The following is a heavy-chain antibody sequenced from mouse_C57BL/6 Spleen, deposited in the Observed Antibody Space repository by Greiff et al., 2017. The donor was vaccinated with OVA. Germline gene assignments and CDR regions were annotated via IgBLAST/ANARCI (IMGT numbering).Heavy chain of an antibody. Sequence: QVQLQQPGAELVMPGASVKLSCKASGYTFTSYWMHWVKQRPGQGLEWIGEIDPSDSYTNYNQKFKGKSTLTVDKSSSTAYMQLSSLTSEDSAVYYCARSEGNYYFDYWGQGTTHTVCS. V-gene: IGHV1-69*01. J-gene: IGHJ2*01. CDR3: ARSEGNYYFDY. CDR2: IDPSDSYT. D-gene: IGHD2-1*01. CDR1: GYTFTSYW.